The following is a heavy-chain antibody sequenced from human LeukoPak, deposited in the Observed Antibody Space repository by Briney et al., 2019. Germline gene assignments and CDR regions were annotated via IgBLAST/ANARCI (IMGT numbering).Heavy chain of an antibody. CDR3: AKGRLAATFYFDY. J-gene: IGHJ4*02. D-gene: IGHD2-15*01. CDR1: GFTFSSYA. CDR2: ISGSGGST. Sequence: GGSLRLSYAASGFTFSSYAMSWVRQAPGKGLEWVSAISGSGGSTYYADSVKGRFTISRDNSKNTLYLQMNSLRAEDTAVYYCAKGRLAATFYFDYWGQGTLVTVSS. V-gene: IGHV3-23*01.